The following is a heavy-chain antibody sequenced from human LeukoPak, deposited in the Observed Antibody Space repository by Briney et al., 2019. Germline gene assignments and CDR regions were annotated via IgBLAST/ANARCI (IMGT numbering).Heavy chain of an antibody. CDR3: ARGQGTSRGPSDY. J-gene: IGHJ4*02. CDR2: INPNSGGT. V-gene: IGHV1-2*02. D-gene: IGHD1-14*01. Sequence: ASVKVSCKASGYTFTGYYMHWVRQAPGQGLELMGWINPNSGGTNYAQKFQGRVTMTRDTSISTAYMELSRLRSDDTAVYYCARGQGTSRGPSDYWGQGTLVTVSS. CDR1: GYTFTGYY.